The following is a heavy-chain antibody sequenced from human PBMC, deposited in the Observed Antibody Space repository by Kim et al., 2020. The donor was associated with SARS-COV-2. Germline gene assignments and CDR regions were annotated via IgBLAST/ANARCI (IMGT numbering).Heavy chain of an antibody. CDR3: TTRDGDYPVGDY. V-gene: IGHV3-15*01. CDR2: IKSKTDGGTT. Sequence: GGSLRLSCAASGFTFSNAWMSWVRQAPGKGLEWVGRIKSKTDGGTTDYAAPVKGRFTISRDDSKNTLYLQMNSLKTEDTAVYYCTTRDGDYPVGDYWGQGTLVTVSS. J-gene: IGHJ4*02. CDR1: GFTFSNAW. D-gene: IGHD4-17*01.